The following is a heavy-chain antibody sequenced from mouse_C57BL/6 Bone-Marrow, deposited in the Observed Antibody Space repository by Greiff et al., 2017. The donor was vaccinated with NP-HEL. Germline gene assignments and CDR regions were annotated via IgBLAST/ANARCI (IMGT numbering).Heavy chain of an antibody. CDR2: IYPGNGDT. CDR3: ARDYYGYYFDY. J-gene: IGHJ2*01. CDR1: GYTFTSYN. V-gene: IGHV1-12*01. D-gene: IGHD1-1*01. Sequence: SGAELVRPGASVKMSCKASGYTFTSYNMHWVKQTPRQGLEWIGAIYPGNGDTSYNQKFKGKATLTVEQSSSTAYMQLSSLTAEDSAVYFCARDYYGYYFDYWGQGTTLTVSS.